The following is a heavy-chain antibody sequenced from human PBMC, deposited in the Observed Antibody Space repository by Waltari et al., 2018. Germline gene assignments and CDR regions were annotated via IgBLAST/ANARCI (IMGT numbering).Heavy chain of an antibody. D-gene: IGHD3-22*01. J-gene: IGHJ3*02. Sequence: QVQLQESGPGLVKPSETLSLTCTVSGGSISSYYWSWIRQPPGKGLEWIGYIYYSGSTNYNPSLKSRVTISVDTSKNQFSLKLSSVTAADTAVYYCARESHYDSSGSWAFDIWSQGTMVTVSS. CDR1: GGSISSYY. CDR3: ARESHYDSSGSWAFDI. CDR2: IYYSGST. V-gene: IGHV4-59*01.